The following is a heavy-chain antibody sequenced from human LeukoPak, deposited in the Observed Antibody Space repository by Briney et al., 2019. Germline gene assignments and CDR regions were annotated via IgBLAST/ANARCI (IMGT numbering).Heavy chain of an antibody. J-gene: IGHJ4*02. D-gene: IGHD2-21*02. CDR1: GFTFSSYV. Sequence: GGSLRLSCEVSGFTFSSYVMSWVRQAPGKGPEGVAYMGGSDGITSYADSVKGRFTISRDNSKNTVYLEMNSLRAEDTAVYYCVKGGRGADCIFDYWGQGTLVTVSS. V-gene: IGHV3-23*01. CDR2: MGGSDGIT. CDR3: VKGGRGADCIFDY.